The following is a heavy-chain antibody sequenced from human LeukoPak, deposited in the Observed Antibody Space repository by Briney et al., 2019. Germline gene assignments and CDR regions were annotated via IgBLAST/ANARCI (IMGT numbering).Heavy chain of an antibody. CDR3: ARGTPDFWSGYYVS. Sequence: ASVKVSCKASGYTFTGYYMHWVRQAPGQGLEWMGRINPNSGGRNYAQKFQGRVTMTRDTSISTAYMELSSLRSDDTAVNYCARGTPDFWSGYYVSWGQGTLVTVSS. V-gene: IGHV1-2*06. CDR2: INPNSGGR. J-gene: IGHJ5*02. D-gene: IGHD3-3*01. CDR1: GYTFTGYY.